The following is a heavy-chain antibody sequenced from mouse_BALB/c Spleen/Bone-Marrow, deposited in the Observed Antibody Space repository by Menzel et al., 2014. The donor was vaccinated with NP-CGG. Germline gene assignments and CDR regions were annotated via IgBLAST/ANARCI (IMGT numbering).Heavy chain of an antibody. D-gene: IGHD2-1*01. CDR1: GYSITSDYA. V-gene: IGHV3-2*02. Sequence: VQLKESGPGLVKLSQSLSLTCTVTGYSITSDYAWNWIRQFPGNKLEWMGYISYSGSTSYHPSLKSRISITRDTSKNQFFLQLNSVTIEDIATYFCATLYGNYDYAMDYWGQGTSVTVSS. CDR2: ISYSGST. CDR3: ATLYGNYDYAMDY. J-gene: IGHJ4*01.